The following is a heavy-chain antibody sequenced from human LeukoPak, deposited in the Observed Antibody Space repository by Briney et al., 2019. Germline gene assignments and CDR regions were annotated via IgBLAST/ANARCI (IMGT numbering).Heavy chain of an antibody. J-gene: IGHJ4*02. Sequence: SETLSLTCTVSGGSISSSSYYWGWIRQPPGKGLEWIGSIYYSGSTYYNPSLKSRVTISVDTSKNQFSLKLSSVTAADTAVYYCARHYVDTAIPDLIDYWGQGTLVTVSS. V-gene: IGHV4-39*01. CDR1: GGSISSSSYY. D-gene: IGHD5-18*01. CDR3: ARHYVDTAIPDLIDY. CDR2: IYYSGST.